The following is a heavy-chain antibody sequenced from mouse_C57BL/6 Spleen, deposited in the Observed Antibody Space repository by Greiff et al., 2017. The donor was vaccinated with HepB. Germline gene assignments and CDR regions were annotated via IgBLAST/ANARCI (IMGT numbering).Heavy chain of an antibody. J-gene: IGHJ1*03. V-gene: IGHV1-58*01. CDR3: ARYDYGSSHWYFDV. CDR2: IYIGNGYT. CDR1: GYTFTSYG. D-gene: IGHD1-1*01. Sequence: VQLQQSGAELVRPGSSVKMSCKTSGYTFTSYGINWVKQRPGQGLEWIGYIYIGNGYTEYNEKFKSKATLTVDTSSSTAYMQLSSLTSEDSAVYYCARYDYGSSHWYFDVWGTGTTVTVSS.